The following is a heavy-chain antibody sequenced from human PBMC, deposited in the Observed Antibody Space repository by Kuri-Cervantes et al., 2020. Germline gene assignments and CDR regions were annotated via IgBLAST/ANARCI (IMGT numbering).Heavy chain of an antibody. CDR3: AREGSYSSGWVCYFDY. J-gene: IGHJ4*02. D-gene: IGHD6-19*01. Sequence: GESLKISCAASGFTFSDYYMSWIRQAPGKGLEWVSYISSSGSTIYYADSVKGRFTISRDNSKNTLYLQMNSLRAEDTAVYYCAREGSYSSGWVCYFDYWGQGTLVTVSS. V-gene: IGHV3-11*04. CDR1: GFTFSDYY. CDR2: ISSSGSTI.